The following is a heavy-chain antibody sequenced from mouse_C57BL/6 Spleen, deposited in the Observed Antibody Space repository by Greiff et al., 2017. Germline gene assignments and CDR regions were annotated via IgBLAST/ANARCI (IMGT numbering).Heavy chain of an antibody. CDR3: ARKIYYDYDGASDY. CDR1: GYTFTSYE. J-gene: IGHJ2*01. CDR2: IYPRDGST. D-gene: IGHD2-4*01. V-gene: IGHV1-85*01. Sequence: VQLQESGPELVKPGASVKLSCKASGYTFTSYEINWVKQRPGQGLEWIGWIYPRDGSTMYNEKFKGQATLTVDTSSSTAYMELHSLTSEDSAVYFCARKIYYDYDGASDYWGQGTTLTVSS.